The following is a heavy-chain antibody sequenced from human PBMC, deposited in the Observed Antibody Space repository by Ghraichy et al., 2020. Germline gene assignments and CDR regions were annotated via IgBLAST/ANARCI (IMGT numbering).Heavy chain of an antibody. CDR2: IWYDGSNK. D-gene: IGHD2-15*01. V-gene: IGHV3-33*01. CDR1: GFTFSSYG. Sequence: GGSLRLSCAASGFTFSSYGMHWVRQAPGKGLEWVAVIWYDGSNKYYADSVKGRFTISRDNSKNKLYLQMNSLRAEDTAVYYCARDLSSGSGGSSGETFDYWGQGTLVTVSS. J-gene: IGHJ4*02. CDR3: ARDLSSGSGGSSGETFDY.